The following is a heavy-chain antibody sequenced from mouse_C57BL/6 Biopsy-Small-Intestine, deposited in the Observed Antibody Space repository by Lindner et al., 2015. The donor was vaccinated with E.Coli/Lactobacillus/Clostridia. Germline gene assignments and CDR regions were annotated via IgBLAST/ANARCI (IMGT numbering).Heavy chain of an antibody. J-gene: IGHJ2*01. D-gene: IGHD1-1*01. CDR1: GFTFSDYG. CDR2: ISSGSSTI. CDR3: ARDYGSSDY. Sequence: VQLQESGGGLVKPGGSLKLSCAASGFTFSDYGTHWVRQAPEKGLEWVAYISSGSSTIYYADTVKGRFTISRDNAKNTLFLQMTSLRSEDTAMYYCARDYGSSDYWGQGTTLTVSS. V-gene: IGHV5-17*01.